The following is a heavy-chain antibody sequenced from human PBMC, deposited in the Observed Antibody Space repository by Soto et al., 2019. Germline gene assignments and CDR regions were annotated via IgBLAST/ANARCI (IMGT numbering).Heavy chain of an antibody. CDR3: ARGGYSYGLFDY. CDR1: GGTFSSYA. CDR2: IIPIFGTA. J-gene: IGHJ4*02. D-gene: IGHD5-18*01. Sequence: SVKVSCKASGGTFSSYAISWVRQAPGQGLEWMGGIIPIFGTADYAQKFQGRVTITADESTSTAYMELSSLRSEDTAVYYCARGGYSYGLFDYWGQGTLVTVSS. V-gene: IGHV1-69*13.